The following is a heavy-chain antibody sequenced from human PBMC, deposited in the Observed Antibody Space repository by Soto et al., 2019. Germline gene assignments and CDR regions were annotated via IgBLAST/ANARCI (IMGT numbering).Heavy chain of an antibody. J-gene: IGHJ6*02. CDR3: AREGLVFLESCYYYYGMDF. CDR2: ISSSSSYT. V-gene: IGHV3-11*05. D-gene: IGHD2-21*02. Sequence: GGSLRLSCAASGFTFSDYYMSWIRQAPGKGLEWVSYISSSSSYTNYADSVKGRFTISRDNAKNSLYLQMNSLRAEDTAVYYCAREGLVFLESCYYYYGMDFWGQGTTVTVSS. CDR1: GFTFSDYY.